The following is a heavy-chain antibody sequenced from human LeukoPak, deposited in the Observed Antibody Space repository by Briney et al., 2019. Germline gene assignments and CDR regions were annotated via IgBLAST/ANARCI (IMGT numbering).Heavy chain of an antibody. Sequence: PSETLSLTCTVSGGSINSYYWSWIRQPPGKGLEWIGEINHSGSTNYNPSLKSRVTISVDTSKNQFSLKLSSVTAADTAVYYCARAVTYYFDYWGQGTLVTVSS. D-gene: IGHD5-18*01. CDR1: GGSINSYY. J-gene: IGHJ4*02. CDR2: INHSGST. CDR3: ARAVTYYFDY. V-gene: IGHV4-34*01.